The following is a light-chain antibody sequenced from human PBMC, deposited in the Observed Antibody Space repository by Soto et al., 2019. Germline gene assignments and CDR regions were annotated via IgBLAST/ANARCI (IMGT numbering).Light chain of an antibody. Sequence: SYELTQPLSVSVAPGGTARIPCGGNNIGSESVHWYQQKPRQAPVLVIFYDSDRPSEIPERFSGSNSGDTATLTISRVEAGDEADYYCQVWDGSTDQQVFGGGTKVTVL. CDR3: QVWDGSTDQQV. CDR2: YDS. J-gene: IGLJ3*02. V-gene: IGLV3-21*04. CDR1: NIGSES.